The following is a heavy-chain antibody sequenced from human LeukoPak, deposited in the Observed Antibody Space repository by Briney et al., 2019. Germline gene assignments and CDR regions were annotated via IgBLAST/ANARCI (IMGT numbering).Heavy chain of an antibody. V-gene: IGHV3-7*01. CDR1: GFTFSNNW. J-gene: IGHJ4*02. CDR3: AREGAYSSSSDVDY. D-gene: IGHD6-6*01. CDR2: IKQDGRAK. Sequence: PGGSLRLSCVASGFTFSNNWMSWGRQAPGKGLEWVANIKQDGRAKFYVDSVKGRFTISRDNVKNSLYLEMNNLRAEDTAIYFCAREGAYSSSSDVDYWGQGTLVTVSS.